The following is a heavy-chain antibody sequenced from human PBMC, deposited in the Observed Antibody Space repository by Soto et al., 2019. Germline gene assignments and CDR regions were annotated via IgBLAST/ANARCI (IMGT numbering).Heavy chain of an antibody. CDR1: GGSISSGGYY. J-gene: IGHJ5*02. Sequence: KPSETLSLTCTVSGGSISSGGYYWSWTRQHPGKGLEWIGYIYYSGSTYYSPSLKSRVTISVDTSKNQFSLKLNSVTAADTAVYFCARIGVAASGGYWFDPWGQGTLVTVSS. V-gene: IGHV4-31*03. CDR2: IYYSGST. D-gene: IGHD2-15*01. CDR3: ARIGVAASGGYWFDP.